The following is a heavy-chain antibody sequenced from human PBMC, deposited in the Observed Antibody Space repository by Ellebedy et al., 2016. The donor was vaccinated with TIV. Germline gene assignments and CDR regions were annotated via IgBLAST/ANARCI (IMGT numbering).Heavy chain of an antibody. V-gene: IGHV3-74*01. Sequence: GESLKISCVASGFSFTNYGMHWVRQAPGKGLVWVSRISREGGITNYADSVNGRFTISRDKAKNSLYLQMDSLRDEDTAVYYCARGDILTGDYFNNVVDYWGQGTLVTVSS. D-gene: IGHD3-9*01. J-gene: IGHJ4*02. CDR2: ISREGGIT. CDR3: ARGDILTGDYFNNVVDY. CDR1: GFSFTNYG.